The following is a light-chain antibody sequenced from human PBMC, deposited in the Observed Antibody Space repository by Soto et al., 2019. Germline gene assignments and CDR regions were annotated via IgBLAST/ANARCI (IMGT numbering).Light chain of an antibody. J-gene: IGKJ3*01. V-gene: IGKV1-33*01. CDR1: QDIVNS. CDR2: AAS. CDR3: QHYDSLPLT. Sequence: DIQMTQSPASLSAFVGDRVTITCQASQDIVNSLNWYQQKPGKAPKLLIYAASSLETGVPSKFSGSGSGTDFSFTIFSLQPEDVATYYCQHYDSLPLTFGPGTKVDIK.